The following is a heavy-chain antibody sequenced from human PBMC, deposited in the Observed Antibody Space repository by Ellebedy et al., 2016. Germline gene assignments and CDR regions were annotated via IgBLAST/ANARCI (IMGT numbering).Heavy chain of an antibody. CDR2: INHSGST. J-gene: IGHJ6*03. V-gene: IGHV4-34*01. CDR1: GGSFSAYY. CDR3: ARGQTGYYYYYMDV. Sequence: SETLSLXXAVYGGSFSAYYWSWIRQPPGKGLEWIGEINHSGSTYYNPSLKSRVTISVDRSKNQFSLKLSSVTAADTAVYYCARGQTGYYYYYMDVWGKGTTVTVSS.